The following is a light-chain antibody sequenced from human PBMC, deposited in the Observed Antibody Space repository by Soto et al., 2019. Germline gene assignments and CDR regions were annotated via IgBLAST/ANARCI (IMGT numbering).Light chain of an antibody. Sequence: DIPLTQSPATLSSSPGERATFPCRASQSLSSGLAWYQQKPGQAPRLLIYGASSRATGIPDRSSGSEPGTDFTLTTTGLDPEDVAVYYCQDYGSSPQTSGQGPRWIS. CDR2: GAS. CDR1: QSLSSG. CDR3: QDYGSSPQT. J-gene: IGKJ1*01. V-gene: IGKV3-20*01.